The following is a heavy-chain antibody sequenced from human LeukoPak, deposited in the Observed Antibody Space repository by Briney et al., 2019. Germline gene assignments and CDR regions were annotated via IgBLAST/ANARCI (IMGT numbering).Heavy chain of an antibody. J-gene: IGHJ6*03. CDR2: MNPNSGNT. D-gene: IGHD1-20*01. CDR1: GYTFTSYD. Sequence: ASVKVSCKASGYTFTSYDINWVRQATGQGLERMGWMNPNSGNTGYAQKFQGRVTMTRNTSISTAYMELSSLRSEDTAVYYCAINNWNDGYMDVWGRGTTVTVSS. CDR3: AINNWNDGYMDV. V-gene: IGHV1-8*01.